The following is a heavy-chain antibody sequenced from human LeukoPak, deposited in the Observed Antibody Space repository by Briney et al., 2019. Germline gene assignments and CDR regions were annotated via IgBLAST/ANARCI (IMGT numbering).Heavy chain of an antibody. V-gene: IGHV3-7*01. J-gene: IGHJ6*03. Sequence: GGSLRLSSVASGFTFSSHWMSWVRQAPGKGLEWVANMNQDGSGKYYVDSVKGRFIISRGNAKNSLYLQMYSLRAEDTAVYYCARDPVYSYGKGPNYYYYMDVWGKGTTVTVSS. D-gene: IGHD5-18*01. CDR3: ARDPVYSYGKGPNYYYYMDV. CDR2: MNQDGSGK. CDR1: GFTFSSHW.